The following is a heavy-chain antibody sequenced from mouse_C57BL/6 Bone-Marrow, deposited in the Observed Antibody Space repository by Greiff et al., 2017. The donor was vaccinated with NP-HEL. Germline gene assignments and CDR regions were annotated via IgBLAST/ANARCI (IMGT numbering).Heavy chain of an antibody. CDR1: GFTFSDYY. D-gene: IGHD1-1*01. J-gene: IGHJ3*01. CDR2: INYDGSST. CDR3: ARVYYSGFAY. Sequence: EVQGVESEGGLVQPASSMNLSCTVSGFTFSDYYLACVRQVLQKGLVWFVNINYDGSSTYYLDSLKNRFIISRDTAKNILYLQMNSLKSEDTATYYCARVYYSGFAYWGQGTLVTVSA. V-gene: IGHV5-16*01.